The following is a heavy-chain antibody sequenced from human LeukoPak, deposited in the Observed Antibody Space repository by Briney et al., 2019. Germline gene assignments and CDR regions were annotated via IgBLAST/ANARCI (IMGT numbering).Heavy chain of an antibody. CDR1: GYTFTSYA. Sequence: ASVKVSCKASGYTFTSYAMNWVRQAPGQGLEWMGWINPNSGGTNYAQKFQGRVTMTRDTSISTAYMELSRLRSDDTAVYYCARERGGSYHFDYWGQGTLVTVSS. CDR2: INPNSGGT. D-gene: IGHD1-26*01. J-gene: IGHJ4*02. V-gene: IGHV1-2*02. CDR3: ARERGGSYHFDY.